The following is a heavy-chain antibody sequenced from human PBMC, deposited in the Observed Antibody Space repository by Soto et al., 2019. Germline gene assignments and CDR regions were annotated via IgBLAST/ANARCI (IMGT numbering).Heavy chain of an antibody. Sequence: QVQLVQSGAEGKKPGASVKVSCEASGYTFSSHGISWVRQAPGQGLEWMGWISVYSGNTNYAQRLQGRVTMTRDIFTRTVYMELRSLSSDDTAVYYCARDKWVLAVPDYHYYAMDVWGQGTTVTVSS. J-gene: IGHJ6*02. CDR1: GYTFSSHG. D-gene: IGHD6-19*01. CDR2: ISVYSGNT. CDR3: ARDKWVLAVPDYHYYAMDV. V-gene: IGHV1-18*04.